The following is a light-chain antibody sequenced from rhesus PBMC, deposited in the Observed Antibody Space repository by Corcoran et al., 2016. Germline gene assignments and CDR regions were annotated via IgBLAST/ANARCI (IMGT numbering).Light chain of an antibody. CDR2: KAS. V-gene: IGKV1-22*01. CDR3: QQYNSRPPT. CDR1: QSISSW. J-gene: IGKJ1*01. Sequence: DIQMTQSPSSLSASVGDTVTITCRASQSISSWLAWYQQKPGKAPKLLIYKASRLQSGVPSRFSGSGSGTDFTLTINSLQSEDFATYYCQQYNSRPPTFGQGTKVEIK.